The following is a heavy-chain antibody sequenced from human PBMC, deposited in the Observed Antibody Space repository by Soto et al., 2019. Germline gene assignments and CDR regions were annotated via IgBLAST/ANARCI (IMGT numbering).Heavy chain of an antibody. CDR2: ISGSGGST. CDR3: AKDLVNGVVVPAVQYYYYYGMDV. Sequence: GSLRLSCEASGFTFSSYAMSWVRQAPVKGLEWVSAISGSGGSTYYADSVTGRFTISRDNSKNTLYLQMNSLRAEDTAVYYCAKDLVNGVVVPAVQYYYYYGMDVWGQGTTVTVSS. D-gene: IGHD2-2*01. V-gene: IGHV3-23*01. J-gene: IGHJ6*02. CDR1: GFTFSSYA.